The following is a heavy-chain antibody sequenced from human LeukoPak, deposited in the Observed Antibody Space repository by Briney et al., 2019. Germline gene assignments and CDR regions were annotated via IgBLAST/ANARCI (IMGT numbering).Heavy chain of an antibody. D-gene: IGHD1-1*01. CDR2: FYYSGST. V-gene: IGHV4-39*01. Sequence: PSETLSLTXTVSGGSISSYYWGWIRRPPGKGLEWIGSFYYSGSTYYNPSLKSRVTISADTSKNQFSLKLSSVTAADTAVYYCARLWRAAIDYGGQGILVTVSS. CDR3: ARLWRAAIDY. CDR1: GGSISSYY. J-gene: IGHJ4*02.